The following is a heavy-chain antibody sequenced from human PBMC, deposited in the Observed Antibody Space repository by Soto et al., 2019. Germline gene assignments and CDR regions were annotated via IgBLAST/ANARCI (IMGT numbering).Heavy chain of an antibody. Sequence: GASVKVSCKASGYTFTSYYMHWVRQAPGQGLEWMGIINPSGGSTSYAQKFQGRVTMTRDTSTSTVYMELSSLRSEDTAVYYCAGPIAAAGGSYYYGMDVWGQGTTVTVSS. CDR2: INPSGGST. CDR1: GYTFTSYY. CDR3: AGPIAAAGGSYYYGMDV. J-gene: IGHJ6*02. V-gene: IGHV1-46*01. D-gene: IGHD6-13*01.